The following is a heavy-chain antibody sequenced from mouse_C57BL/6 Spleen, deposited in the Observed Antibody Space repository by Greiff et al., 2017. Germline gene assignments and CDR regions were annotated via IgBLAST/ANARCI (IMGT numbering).Heavy chain of an antibody. CDR2: IRNKANNHAT. CDR1: GFTFSDAW. V-gene: IGHV6-6*01. CDR3: TSSTTVVATPHYFDY. Sequence: EVKVEESGGGLVQPGGSMKLSCAASGFTFSDAWMDWVRQSPEKGLEWVAEIRNKANNHATYYAESVKGRFTISRDDSKSSVYLQMNSLRAEDTGIYYCTSSTTVVATPHYFDYWGQGTTLTVSS. J-gene: IGHJ2*01. D-gene: IGHD1-1*01.